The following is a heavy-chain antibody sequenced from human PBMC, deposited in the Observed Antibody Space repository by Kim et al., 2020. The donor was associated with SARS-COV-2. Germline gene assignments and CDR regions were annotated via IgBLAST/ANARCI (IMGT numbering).Heavy chain of an antibody. CDR1: GGSLISGSLY. Sequence: SETLSLTCTVSGGSLISGSLYWSWIRQSPGKGLEWIGFISYSGSVNYNYHLKSRVTMSIEASKNQFSLKLASVSVADTAVYFCARIQSTTEGSKTDYWGQGRLVTVSS. CDR3: ARIQSTTEGSKTDY. J-gene: IGHJ4*02. CDR2: ISYSGSV. D-gene: IGHD1-1*01. V-gene: IGHV4-61*01.